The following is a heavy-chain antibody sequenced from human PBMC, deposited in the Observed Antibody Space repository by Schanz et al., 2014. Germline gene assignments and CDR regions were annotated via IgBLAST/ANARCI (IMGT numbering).Heavy chain of an antibody. CDR2: ISRSSSSI. D-gene: IGHD2-21*01. J-gene: IGHJ4*02. Sequence: VQLVESGGGVVQPGNSLRLSCAASGFIFSSYSMNWVRQAPGKGLEWVSSISRSSSSIYYADSVKGRFTISRDNAKNSLYLQMHSLRAEDTAVYYCARGRSLGWCDYWGQGTLVTVSS. CDR3: ARGRSLGWCDY. CDR1: GFIFSSYS. V-gene: IGHV3-21*02.